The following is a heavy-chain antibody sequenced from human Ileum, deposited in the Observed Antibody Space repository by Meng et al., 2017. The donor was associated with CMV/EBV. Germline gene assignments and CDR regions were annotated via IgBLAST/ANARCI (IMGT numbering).Heavy chain of an antibody. V-gene: IGHV2-5*01. CDR2: IYWKDDK. J-gene: IGHJ3*02. CDR1: TSGVG. Sequence: TSGVGVGWMRKPPGKSREWLALIYWKDDKRYSPSLKSRLTITKDTSKNQVILTMTNMGPVDTATYYCALDTKSIVVVPAATPGAFDIWGQGTMVTVSS. D-gene: IGHD2-2*01. CDR3: ALDTKSIVVVPAATPGAFDI.